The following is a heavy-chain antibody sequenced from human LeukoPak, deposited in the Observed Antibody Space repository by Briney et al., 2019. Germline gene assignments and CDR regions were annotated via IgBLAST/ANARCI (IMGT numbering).Heavy chain of an antibody. CDR2: ISGSGGST. CDR3: AKDIFDWLSPHDY. D-gene: IGHD3-9*01. Sequence: GGSLRLSRAASGFTFSSYAMSWVRQAPGKGLEWVSAISGSGGSTYYADSVKGRFTISRDNSKNTLYLQMNSLRAEDTAVYYCAKDIFDWLSPHDYWGQGTLVTVSS. J-gene: IGHJ4*02. V-gene: IGHV3-23*01. CDR1: GFTFSSYA.